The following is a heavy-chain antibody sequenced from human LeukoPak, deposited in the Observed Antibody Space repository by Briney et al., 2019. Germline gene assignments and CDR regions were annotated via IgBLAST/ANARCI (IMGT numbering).Heavy chain of an antibody. Sequence: GGSLRLYCAASGFTFSSYAMSWVRQAPGKGLEWVSAISGSGGSTYYADSVKGRFTISRDNSKNTLYLQMNSLRAEDTAVYYCASQPYDFWSGYPFDPWGQGTLVTVSS. J-gene: IGHJ5*02. CDR3: ASQPYDFWSGYPFDP. CDR1: GFTFSSYA. D-gene: IGHD3-3*01. CDR2: ISGSGGST. V-gene: IGHV3-23*01.